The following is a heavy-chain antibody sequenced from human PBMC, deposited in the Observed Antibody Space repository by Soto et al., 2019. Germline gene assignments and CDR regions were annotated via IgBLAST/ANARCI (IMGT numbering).Heavy chain of an antibody. D-gene: IGHD6-13*01. V-gene: IGHV1-58*01. CDR3: AASVAAAGTGFDY. J-gene: IGHJ4*02. Sequence: QMQLVQSGPEVKKPGTSVKVSCKASGFTFTSSAVQWVRQARGQRLEWIGWIVVGSGNTNYAQKFQERVTITRDMSTSTAYMELSSLRSEDTAVYYCAASVAAAGTGFDYWGQGTLVTVSS. CDR2: IVVGSGNT. CDR1: GFTFTSSA.